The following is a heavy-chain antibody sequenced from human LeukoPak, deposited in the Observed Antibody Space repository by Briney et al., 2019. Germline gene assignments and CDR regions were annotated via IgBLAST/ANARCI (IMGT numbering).Heavy chain of an antibody. J-gene: IGHJ4*02. V-gene: IGHV3-72*01. D-gene: IGHD6-19*01. Sequence: PGGSLRLSCAASGSTFSDHYMDWVRQAPGKGLEWVGRSGNKANSYTTEYAASVKGRFTISRDDSRNSVYLQMNSLKTEDTAVYYCTRELAGSSGWYPLDYWGQGTLVTVSS. CDR3: TRELAGSSGWYPLDY. CDR2: SGNKANSYTT. CDR1: GSTFSDHY.